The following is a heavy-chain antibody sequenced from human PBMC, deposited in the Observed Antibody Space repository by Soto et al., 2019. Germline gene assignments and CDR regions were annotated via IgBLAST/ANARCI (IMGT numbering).Heavy chain of an antibody. J-gene: IGHJ6*02. CDR1: GFTFSNAW. D-gene: IGHD3-22*01. CDR2: IKSKTDGGTT. V-gene: IGHV3-15*07. Sequence: GGSLRLSCAASGFTFSNAWMNWVRQAPGKGLEWVGRIKSKTDGGTTDYAAPVKGRFTISRDDSKNTLYLQMNSLKTEDTAVYYCTTGDSSGYYSHYYYGMDVWGQGTTVTVSS. CDR3: TTGDSSGYYSHYYYGMDV.